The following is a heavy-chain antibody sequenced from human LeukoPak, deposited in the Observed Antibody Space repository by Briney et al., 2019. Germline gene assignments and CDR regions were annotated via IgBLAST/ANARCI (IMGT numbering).Heavy chain of an antibody. CDR1: GGSISSSSYY. D-gene: IGHD3-10*01. V-gene: IGHV4-39*07. Sequence: SETLSLTCTVSGGSISSSSYYWGWIRQPPGKGLERIGSIYYSGSTYYNPSLKSRVTISVDTSKNQFSLKLSSVTAADTAVYYCARDLTILWFGELGGQGTLVTVSS. J-gene: IGHJ4*02. CDR3: ARDLTILWFGEL. CDR2: IYYSGST.